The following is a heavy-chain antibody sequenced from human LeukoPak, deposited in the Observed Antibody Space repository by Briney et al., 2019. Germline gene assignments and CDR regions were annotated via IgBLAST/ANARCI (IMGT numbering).Heavy chain of an antibody. D-gene: IGHD3-22*01. CDR2: VKSGNYDI. CDR1: GFTFNTYS. J-gene: IGHJ3*01. CDR3: ARDDSTAHHAFDV. Sequence: GGSLRLSCAASGFTFNTYSMNWVRQAPGKGLEWLSYVKSGNYDIQYADSVTGRFTVSRDNAKNSLYLQMNSLRDEDTAVYFCARDDSTAHHAFDVWGHGTMVTVSS. V-gene: IGHV3-48*02.